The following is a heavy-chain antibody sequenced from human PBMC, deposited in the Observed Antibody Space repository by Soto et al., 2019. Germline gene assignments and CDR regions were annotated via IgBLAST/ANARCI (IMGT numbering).Heavy chain of an antibody. D-gene: IGHD3-16*01. CDR1: GDSISSSNW. CDR2: LYHTGST. Sequence: QVQLQESGPGLVKPSGTLSLTCAVSGDSISSSNWWNWVRQPPGKGLEWIGELYHTGSTNYNPSLQSRVTISIDKSTHQFSLKLNSVTAADTAVYYCARRSYGYQTFNYWGQGTLVTVSS. CDR3: ARRSYGYQTFNY. J-gene: IGHJ4*02. V-gene: IGHV4-4*02.